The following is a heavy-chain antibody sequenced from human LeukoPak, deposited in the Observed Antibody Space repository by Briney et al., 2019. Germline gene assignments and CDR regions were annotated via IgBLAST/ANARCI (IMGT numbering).Heavy chain of an antibody. CDR2: MNPNSGNT. V-gene: IGHV1-8*01. D-gene: IGHD2-2*01. Sequence: ASVKVSCKASGYTFTSYDINWVRQATGQGLERMGWMNPNSGNTGYAQKFQGRVTMTRNTSISTAYMELSSLRSEDTAVYYCARGSSTSCEYSDWGQGTLVTVSS. CDR1: GYTFTSYD. J-gene: IGHJ4*02. CDR3: ARGSSTSCEYSD.